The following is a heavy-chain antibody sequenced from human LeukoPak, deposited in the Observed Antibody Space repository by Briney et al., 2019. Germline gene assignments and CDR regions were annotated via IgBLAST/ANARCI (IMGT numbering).Heavy chain of an antibody. V-gene: IGHV1-69*04. D-gene: IGHD3-16*02. J-gene: IGHJ4*02. CDR3: ARDLPYYDYVWGSYRSDYFDY. Sequence: SVKVSCKASGGTFSSYAISWVRQAPGQGLEWMGRIIPILGIANYAQKFQGRVTITADKSTSTAYMELSSLRSEDTAVYYCARDLPYYDYVWGSYRSDYFDYWGQGTLVTVPS. CDR2: IIPILGIA. CDR1: GGTFSSYA.